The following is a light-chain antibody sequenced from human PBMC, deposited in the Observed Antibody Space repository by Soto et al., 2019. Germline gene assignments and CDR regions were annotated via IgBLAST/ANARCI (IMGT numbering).Light chain of an antibody. V-gene: IGKV3-20*01. CDR3: QQYGSSPIT. CDR2: GAS. CDR1: QSFSSSY. J-gene: IGKJ5*01. Sequence: EIVLTPSPATLSFSAWEGSTPSSSSSQSFSSSYLAWYQQKPGQAPRLLIYGASSRATGIPDRFSGSGSGTDFTLTISRLVPEDFAVYYCQQYGSSPITFGQGIRLEN.